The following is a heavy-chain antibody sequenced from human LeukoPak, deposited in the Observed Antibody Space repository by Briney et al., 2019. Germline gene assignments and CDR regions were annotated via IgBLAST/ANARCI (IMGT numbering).Heavy chain of an antibody. J-gene: IGHJ4*02. V-gene: IGHV4-34*01. CDR2: INHSGST. D-gene: IGHD3-22*01. CDR3: ARGADYYDSSGYYYLPFFDY. Sequence: SETLSLTCAVYGGSFSGYYWSWIRQPPGKGLEWIGEINHSGSTNYNPSLKSRVTISVDTSKNQFSLKLSSVTAADTAVYYCARGADYYDSSGYYYLPFFDYWGQRTLVTVSS. CDR1: GGSFSGYY.